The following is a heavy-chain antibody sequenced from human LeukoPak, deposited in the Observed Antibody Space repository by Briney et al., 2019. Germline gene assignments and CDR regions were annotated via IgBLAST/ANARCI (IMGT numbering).Heavy chain of an antibody. J-gene: IGHJ5*02. CDR2: ISAYNGNT. CDR3: ARGPSSSWYQYNWFDP. D-gene: IGHD6-13*01. V-gene: IGHV1-18*01. Sequence: GASVKDSCKASGYTFTSYGISWVRQAPGQGLEWMGWISAYNGNTNYAQKLQGRVTMTTDTSTSTAYMELRSLRSDDTAVYYCARGPSSSWYQYNWFDPWGQGTLVTVSS. CDR1: GYTFTSYG.